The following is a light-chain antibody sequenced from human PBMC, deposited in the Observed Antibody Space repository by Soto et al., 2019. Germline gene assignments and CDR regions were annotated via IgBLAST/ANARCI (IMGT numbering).Light chain of an antibody. V-gene: IGKV3-20*01. CDR3: QQYGTSPLT. Sequence: EIVFTQSPGTLSVSPGERATLSCRASQTVSKTYLAWYQQKPGQAPRLLIYGTSTRATGIPDRFSGSGSGTDFTLTISRLEPDDFAVYYCQQYGTSPLTFGQGTKVDIK. J-gene: IGKJ2*01. CDR2: GTS. CDR1: QTVSKTY.